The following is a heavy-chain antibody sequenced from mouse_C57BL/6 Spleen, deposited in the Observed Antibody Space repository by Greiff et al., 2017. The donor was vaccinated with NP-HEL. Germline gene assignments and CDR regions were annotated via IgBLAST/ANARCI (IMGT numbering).Heavy chain of an antibody. CDR3: ARDTTVVAGTGFAY. CDR2: IYPGDGDT. D-gene: IGHD1-1*01. Sequence: QVQLQHSGPELVKPGASVKISCKASGYAFSSSWMNWVKQRPGKGLEWIGRIYPGDGDTNYNGKFKGKATLTADKSSSTAYMQLSSLTSEDSAVYFCARDTTVVAGTGFAYWGQGTLVTVSA. V-gene: IGHV1-82*01. J-gene: IGHJ3*01. CDR1: GYAFSSSW.